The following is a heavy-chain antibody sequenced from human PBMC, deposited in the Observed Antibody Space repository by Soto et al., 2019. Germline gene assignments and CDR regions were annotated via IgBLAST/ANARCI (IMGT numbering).Heavy chain of an antibody. CDR1: GYTFATHW. CDR2: IYPGDSDT. J-gene: IGHJ4*02. Sequence: GESLKISCKGSGYTFATHWIAWVRQMPGKGLEWMGIIYPGDSDTRYSPSFQGQVTISADKSFSTAYLQWSSLKASDTAIYFCARLDLPGLDNWGQGTSVTL. CDR3: ARLDLPGLDN. V-gene: IGHV5-51*01.